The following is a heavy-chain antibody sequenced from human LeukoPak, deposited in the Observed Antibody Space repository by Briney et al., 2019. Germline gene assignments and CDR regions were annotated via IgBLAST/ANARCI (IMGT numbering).Heavy chain of an antibody. V-gene: IGHV4-30-4*07. J-gene: IGHJ3*02. CDR2: T. D-gene: IGHD2-15*01. CDR3: AREGVGRRAFDI. Sequence: SETLSLTCAVSGGSISSGGYSWSWIRQPPGKGLEWIGYTYYNPSLKSRVTISVDTSKNQFSLKLSSVTAADTAVYYCAREGVGRRAFDIWGQGTMVTVSS. CDR1: GGSISSGGYS.